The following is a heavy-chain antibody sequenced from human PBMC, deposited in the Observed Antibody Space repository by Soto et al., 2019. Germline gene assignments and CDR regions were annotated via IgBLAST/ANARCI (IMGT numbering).Heavy chain of an antibody. J-gene: IGHJ6*02. V-gene: IGHV1-69*01. CDR2: IIPVFGTA. Sequence: QAQLEQSGGEVKKPGSSVKVSCKASRVAFSKFIVTWVRQAPGLGLEWVGGIIPVFGTANYAQKFQGRVTITADESTSTSYMEVNNLRSDDTAIYYCARDAPPPELRFLEWHNYDYNGMDVWGQGTTVTVSS. CDR1: RVAFSKFI. CDR3: ARDAPPPELRFLEWHNYDYNGMDV. D-gene: IGHD3-3*01.